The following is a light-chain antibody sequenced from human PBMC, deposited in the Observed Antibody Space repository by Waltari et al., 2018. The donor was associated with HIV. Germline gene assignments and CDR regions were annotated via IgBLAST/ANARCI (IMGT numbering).Light chain of an antibody. CDR2: LGS. J-gene: IGKJ2*01. CDR1: QSLLHSNGYNF. CDR3: MQALQTPPT. V-gene: IGKV2-28*01. Sequence: IVMTQSPLSLPVTPGEPASISCSSSQSLLHSNGYNFLDWYLQKPGQSPQLLIYLGSNRACGVPYRFSGSGSGTDFTLNISRMEAEDVGVYYCMQALQTPPTFGQGTKLEIK.